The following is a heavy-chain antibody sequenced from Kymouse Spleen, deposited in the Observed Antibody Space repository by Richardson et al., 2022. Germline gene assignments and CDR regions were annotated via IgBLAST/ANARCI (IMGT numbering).Heavy chain of an antibody. CDR3: AKDTCSSTSCYANWFDP. CDR2: ISWNSGSI. J-gene: IGHJ5*02. D-gene: IGHD2-2*02. Sequence: EVQLVESGGGLVQPGRSLRLSCAASGFTFDDYAMHWVRQAPGKGLEWVSGISWNSGSIGYADSVKGRFTISRDNAKNSLYLQMNSLRAEDTALYYCAKDTCSSTSCYANWFDPWGQGTLVTVSS. CDR1: GFTFDDYA. V-gene: IGHV3-9*01.